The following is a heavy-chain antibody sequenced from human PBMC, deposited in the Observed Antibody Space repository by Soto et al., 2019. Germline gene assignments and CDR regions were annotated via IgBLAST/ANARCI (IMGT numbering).Heavy chain of an antibody. CDR2: INGDGSST. J-gene: IGHJ6*03. Sequence: PGGSLRLSCAASGFTFSSYWMHWVRQAPGKGLVWVSRINGDGSSTSYADSVKGRFTISRDNAKNTLYLQMNSLRAEDTAVYYCTRDAYYDFWSGYSGHYYYYMDVWGKGTTVTVSS. D-gene: IGHD3-3*01. V-gene: IGHV3-74*01. CDR1: GFTFSSYW. CDR3: TRDAYYDFWSGYSGHYYYYMDV.